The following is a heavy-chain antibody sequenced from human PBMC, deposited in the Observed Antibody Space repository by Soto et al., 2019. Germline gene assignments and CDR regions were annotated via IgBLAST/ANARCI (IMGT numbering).Heavy chain of an antibody. CDR3: ATSSKLGCGYSYYGMDV. CDR1: GYSFTNYY. CDR2: INPGDSDT. J-gene: IGHJ6*02. Sequence: GESLKISCKGSGYSFTNYYIAWVRQLPGKGLEWMGIINPGDSDTRYNPSFQGQVTMSADKSISTAYLQWSSLQASDTAMYYCATSSKLGCGYSYYGMDVWGQGTTVTVSS. D-gene: IGHD3-16*01. V-gene: IGHV5-51*01.